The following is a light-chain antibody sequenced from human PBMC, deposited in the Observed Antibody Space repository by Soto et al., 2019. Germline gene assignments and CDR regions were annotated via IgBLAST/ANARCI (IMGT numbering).Light chain of an antibody. Sequence: QSVLTQPPSVSGAPGQRVTISCTGSSSNIGADYGVHWYQQLPGTAPKLLIYGNNNRPSGVPDRFSGSKSGTSASLAITGVQAEDEADYYCQSYDSGLSGFVFGTGTKVTVL. V-gene: IGLV1-40*01. CDR1: SSNIGADYG. J-gene: IGLJ1*01. CDR3: QSYDSGLSGFV. CDR2: GNN.